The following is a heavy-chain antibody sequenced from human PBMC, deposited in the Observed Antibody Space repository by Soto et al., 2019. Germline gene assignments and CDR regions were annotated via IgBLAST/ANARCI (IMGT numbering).Heavy chain of an antibody. CDR2: IYPGDSDT. Sequence: PGESLKISCEGSGYTFTSYWIGWVRQMPGKGLEWMGIIYPGDSDTRYSPSFQGQVTISADKSISTAYLQWSSLKASDTAMYYCARHGAYYYGSGSYSPDDYWGQGTLVTVSS. V-gene: IGHV5-51*01. J-gene: IGHJ4*02. CDR3: ARHGAYYYGSGSYSPDDY. D-gene: IGHD3-10*01. CDR1: GYTFTSYW.